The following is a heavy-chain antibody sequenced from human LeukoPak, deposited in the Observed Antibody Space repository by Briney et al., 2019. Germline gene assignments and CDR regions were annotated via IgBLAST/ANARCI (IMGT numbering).Heavy chain of an antibody. CDR3: ARSALGVPYFDY. CDR1: GGTFSSYA. Sequence: GASVKVSCKASGGTFSSYAISWVRQAPGQGLEWMGGIIPIFGTANYAQKFQGRVTITADESTNTAYMELSSLRSEDTAVYYCARSALGVPYFDYWGQGTLVTVSS. D-gene: IGHD3-16*01. V-gene: IGHV1-69*13. CDR2: IIPIFGTA. J-gene: IGHJ4*02.